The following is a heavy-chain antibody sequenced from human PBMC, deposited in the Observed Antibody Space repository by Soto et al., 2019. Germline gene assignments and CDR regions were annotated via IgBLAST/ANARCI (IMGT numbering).Heavy chain of an antibody. CDR1: GYTFTSYD. J-gene: IGHJ4*02. CDR2: MNPNSGNT. CDR3: ARRLSITIFRVFPY. V-gene: IGHV1-8*01. D-gene: IGHD3-3*01. Sequence: QVQLVQSGAEVKKPGASVKVSCKASGYTFTSYDINWVRQATGQGLEWMGWMNPNSGNTGYAQKFQGRVTMTRNTYISTDYIELISLTSEETPVYYFARRLSITIFRVFPYWRQGTLVTLYS.